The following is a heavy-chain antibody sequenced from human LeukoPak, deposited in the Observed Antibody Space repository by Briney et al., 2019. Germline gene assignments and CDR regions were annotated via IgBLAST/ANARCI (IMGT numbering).Heavy chain of an antibody. V-gene: IGHV3-23*01. Sequence: GTFLRLSWVASGFHLTNYAMRLVRQGPGKGVEWVSAITCSDGSSYYGDCVKGRFTLSRDNSKNTLYLQVNSLRAEDTAVYYCAKWGDYDILTAYYVPDYWGQGTLVTVSS. CDR2: ITCSDGSS. CDR3: AKWGDYDILTAYYVPDY. CDR1: GFHLTNYA. J-gene: IGHJ4*02. D-gene: IGHD3-9*01.